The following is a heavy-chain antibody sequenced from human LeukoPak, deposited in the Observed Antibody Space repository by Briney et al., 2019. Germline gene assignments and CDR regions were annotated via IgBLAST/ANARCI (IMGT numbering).Heavy chain of an antibody. CDR1: GSTFSSYG. CDR2: ISYDGSNK. V-gene: IGHV3-30*18. Sequence: QSGGSLRLSCAASGSTFSSYGMHWVRQAPGKGLEWVAVISYDGSNKYYADSVKGRFTISRDNSKNTLYLQMNSLRAEDTAVYYCAKAEYYYGMDVWGQGTTVTGSS. CDR3: AKAEYYYGMDV. J-gene: IGHJ6*02.